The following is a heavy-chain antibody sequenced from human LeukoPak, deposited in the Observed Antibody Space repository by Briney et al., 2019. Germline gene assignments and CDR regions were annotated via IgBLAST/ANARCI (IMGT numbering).Heavy chain of an antibody. V-gene: IGHV1-69*13. J-gene: IGHJ6*03. Sequence: SVKVSCKASGGTFTSYAISWVRQAPGQGLEWMGGIIPIFGTPNYAQKFQGRVTITADESRSTAYLDLSSLRSKDTAVYYCASQVTIFGVVITPHYFYLVVWGKGTPVTVSS. D-gene: IGHD3-3*01. CDR3: ASQVTIFGVVITPHYFYLVV. CDR1: GGTFTSYA. CDR2: IIPIFGTP.